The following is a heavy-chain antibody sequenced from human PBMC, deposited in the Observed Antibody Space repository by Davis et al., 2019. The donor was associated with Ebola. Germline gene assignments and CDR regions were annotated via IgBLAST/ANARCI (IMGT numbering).Heavy chain of an antibody. V-gene: IGHV3-74*01. CDR2: INPDGTNI. D-gene: IGHD6-19*01. Sequence: GESLKISCAASGFTFSDYWMHWVRQAPGRGPEWVSRINPDGTNIGYADFVKGRFTISRDNTKNTLYVQMNSLGADGTALYYCASSVWPHTLAHWGQGTPVTVSS. CDR1: GFTFSDYW. J-gene: IGHJ4*02. CDR3: ASSVWPHTLAH.